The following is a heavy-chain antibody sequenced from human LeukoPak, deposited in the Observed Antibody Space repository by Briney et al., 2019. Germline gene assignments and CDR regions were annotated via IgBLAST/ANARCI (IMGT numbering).Heavy chain of an antibody. J-gene: IGHJ6*02. CDR3: ARDLLTLGHGMDV. D-gene: IGHD3-16*01. CDR1: GGTFSSYA. V-gene: IGHV1-69*13. Sequence: ASVKVSCKASGGTFSSYAISWVRQAPGQGLEWMGGIIPIFGTANYAQKFQGRITITADESTSTAYMELSSLRSEDTAVYYCARDLLTLGHGMDVWGQGTTVTVSS. CDR2: IIPIFGTA.